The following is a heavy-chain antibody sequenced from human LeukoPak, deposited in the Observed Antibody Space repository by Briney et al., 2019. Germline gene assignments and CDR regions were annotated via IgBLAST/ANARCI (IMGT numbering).Heavy chain of an antibody. J-gene: IGHJ4*02. Sequence: GGSLRLSCAASGFTFSTYSMNWVRQAPGKGLEWVSYISTSSSYIHYADSVNGRFTISRDNAKKSLFLQMNSLRAEDTAVYYCARAPLHLAMYHYFDYWGQGTLVTVSS. D-gene: IGHD2-2*01. CDR2: ISTSSSYI. CDR3: ARAPLHLAMYHYFDY. V-gene: IGHV3-21*01. CDR1: GFTFSTYS.